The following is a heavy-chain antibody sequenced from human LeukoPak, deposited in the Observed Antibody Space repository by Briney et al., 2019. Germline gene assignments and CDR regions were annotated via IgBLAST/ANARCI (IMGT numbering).Heavy chain of an antibody. Sequence: PGGSLRLSCAASGFTFSGYSMNWVRQAPGKGLEWVSSISSSSSYIYYADSVKGRFTISRDNGKNSLYLQMNSLRAEDTAVYYCASSSISVGGVGPTGFDYWGQGTLVTVSS. CDR3: ASSSISVGGVGPTGFDY. CDR2: ISSSSSYI. J-gene: IGHJ4*02. CDR1: GFTFSGYS. V-gene: IGHV3-21*01. D-gene: IGHD3-16*01.